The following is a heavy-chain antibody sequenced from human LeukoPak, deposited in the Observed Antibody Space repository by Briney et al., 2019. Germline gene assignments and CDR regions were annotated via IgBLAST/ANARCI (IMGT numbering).Heavy chain of an antibody. V-gene: IGHV3-48*03. CDR3: VRGRLLRSTKYLDY. J-gene: IGHJ4*02. Sequence: GGSLRLSCAASGFPVNKYEMHWVRQAPGKGLKWVSYIDAGATSTNYADSVWGRFTLSRDNAQNSVHLQMNSLRDEDTAVYYCVRGRLLRSTKYLDYWGQGALVTVSS. CDR2: IDAGATST. D-gene: IGHD2-21*02. CDR1: GFPVNKYE.